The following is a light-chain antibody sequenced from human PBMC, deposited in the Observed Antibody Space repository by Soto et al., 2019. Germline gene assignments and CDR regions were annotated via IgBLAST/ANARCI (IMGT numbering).Light chain of an antibody. J-gene: IGLJ1*01. V-gene: IGLV2-14*01. CDR2: DVS. Sequence: QSVLTQPPSASGSPGQSVTISCTGTSSDVGGYTYVSWFQQHPGKAPKLMIYDVSSRPSGVSNRFSGSKSGNTASLTISGLQADDEADYYCSSYTDSTTLTYVFGTGTKVTVL. CDR1: SSDVGGYTY. CDR3: SSYTDSTTLTYV.